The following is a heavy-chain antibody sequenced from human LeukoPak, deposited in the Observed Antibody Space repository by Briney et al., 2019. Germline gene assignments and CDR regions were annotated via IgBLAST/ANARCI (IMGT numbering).Heavy chain of an antibody. V-gene: IGHV3-48*04. Sequence: PGGSLRLSSAASGFTFSSYAMSWVRQAPGKGLEWISYINGGGRTTYYADSVKGRVVTSRDNTKNSLFLQLNSLRAEDTAAYYCARGGTGNGEDYFDYWGQGTLVTVSS. J-gene: IGHJ4*02. CDR3: ARGGTGNGEDYFDY. CDR2: INGGGRTT. CDR1: GFTFSSYA. D-gene: IGHD7-27*01.